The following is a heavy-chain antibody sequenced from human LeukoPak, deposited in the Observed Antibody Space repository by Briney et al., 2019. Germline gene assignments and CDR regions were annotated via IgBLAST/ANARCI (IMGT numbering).Heavy chain of an antibody. CDR3: ARDAFQTSGTYMDY. Sequence: GGSLRLSCAASGFTFSSYSMDWVRQAPGKGLEWVSSISSSSSYTYYADSVKGRFTISRDNSKNTLYLQMNSLGAEDTAVFYCARDAFQTSGTYMDYWGQGTLVTVSS. V-gene: IGHV3-21*01. CDR2: ISSSSSYT. CDR1: GFTFSSYS. D-gene: IGHD3-10*01. J-gene: IGHJ4*02.